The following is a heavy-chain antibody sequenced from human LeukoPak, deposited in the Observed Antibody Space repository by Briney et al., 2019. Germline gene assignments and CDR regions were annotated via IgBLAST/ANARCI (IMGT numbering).Heavy chain of an antibody. J-gene: IGHJ3*02. D-gene: IGHD1-26*01. CDR2: IYPGDSDT. CDR3: ARAKWELFSALDI. Sequence: GESLKISCKGSGYSFTSYWIGWVRQMPGKGLEWMGIIYPGDSDTRYSPPFQGQVTISADKSISTAYLQWSSLKASDTAMYYCARAKWELFSALDIWGQGTMVTVSS. CDR1: GYSFTSYW. V-gene: IGHV5-51*03.